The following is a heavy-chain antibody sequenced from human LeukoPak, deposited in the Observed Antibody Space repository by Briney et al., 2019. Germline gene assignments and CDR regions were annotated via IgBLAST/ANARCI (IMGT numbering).Heavy chain of an antibody. Sequence: NSSETLSLTCTVSGRSVSSGSYYWSWMRQPPGKGLEWIGYIYYSGSTNNYNPSLKSRVTISVDTSKNQFSLKLNSVTAADTAVYYCVRVGSGWLGGSWGQGTLVTVSS. J-gene: IGHJ4*02. CDR3: VRVGSGWLGGS. V-gene: IGHV4-61*01. CDR2: IYYSGSTN. CDR1: GRSVSSGSYY. D-gene: IGHD6-19*01.